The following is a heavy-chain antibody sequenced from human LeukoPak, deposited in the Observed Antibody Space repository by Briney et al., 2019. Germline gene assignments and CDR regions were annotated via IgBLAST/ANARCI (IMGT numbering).Heavy chain of an antibody. D-gene: IGHD3-10*01. Sequence: GGSLRLSCAASGFTVSTNYMTWVRQAPGKGLEWVSFIYSDGSTYYADSVKGRFTIPRDNSKNTLYLQMNSLRAEDTAVYYCAREWRGSVDAFDIWGQGTMVTVSS. CDR3: AREWRGSVDAFDI. CDR1: GFTVSTNY. CDR2: IYSDGST. J-gene: IGHJ3*02. V-gene: IGHV3-53*01.